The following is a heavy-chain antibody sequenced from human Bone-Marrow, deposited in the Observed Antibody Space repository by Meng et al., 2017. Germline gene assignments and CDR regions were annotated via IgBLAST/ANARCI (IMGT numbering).Heavy chain of an antibody. Sequence: QVQLQESGPGLVKPSQTLSLTCPVPGGSISSGGYYWSWIRQPPGEGLEWIGYIYDSGNTFYNPSLKSRVTISLDTSKNQFSLKLSSVTAADTAVYYCARGLRGYYDSSGSFDYWGQGTLVTVSS. J-gene: IGHJ4*02. CDR2: IYDSGNT. CDR1: GGSISSGGYY. D-gene: IGHD3-22*01. CDR3: ARGLRGYYDSSGSFDY. V-gene: IGHV4-30-4*01.